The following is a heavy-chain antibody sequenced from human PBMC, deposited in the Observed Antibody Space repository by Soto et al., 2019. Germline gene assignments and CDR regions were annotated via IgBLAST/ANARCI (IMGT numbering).Heavy chain of an antibody. V-gene: IGHV3-23*01. Sequence: EVQLFESGGGLVQPGGSLRLSCAASGFTFRNYAMSWVRQAPVKGLEWVSTISGSGSGTYYADSVRGRFTISRDNSKNSLYLQMASLSAEDTALYYCAKDTRPYCANGVVYNADAWFFDLWGRGTLVTVSS. D-gene: IGHD2-8*01. CDR2: ISGSGSGT. CDR3: AKDTRPYCANGVVYNADAWFFDL. CDR1: GFTFRNYA. J-gene: IGHJ2*01.